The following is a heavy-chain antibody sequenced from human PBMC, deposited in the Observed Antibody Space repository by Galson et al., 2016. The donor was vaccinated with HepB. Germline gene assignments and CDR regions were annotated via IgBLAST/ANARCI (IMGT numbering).Heavy chain of an antibody. CDR1: GFTFDDYG. J-gene: IGHJ6*02. CDR2: INWNGGTT. Sequence: SLRLSCAASGFTFDDYGMNWARQVPGKGLEWVSGINWNGGTTNYVDSVKGRFTISRDNAKNSLYLQMNSLRAGDTALYYCARDLRYCSGGGCSPYCYGMDVWGQGTTVTVSS. D-gene: IGHD2-15*01. CDR3: ARDLRYCSGGGCSPYCYGMDV. V-gene: IGHV3-20*04.